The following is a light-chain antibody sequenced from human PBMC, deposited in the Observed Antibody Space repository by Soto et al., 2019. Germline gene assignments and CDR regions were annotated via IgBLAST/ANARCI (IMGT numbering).Light chain of an antibody. CDR3: QQYKSYSTWT. V-gene: IGKV1-5*01. J-gene: IGKJ1*01. CDR2: EAS. Sequence: DIQMTQSPSTLSASVGDRVTITCRASQSTSNWLAWYQHKPGKAPKLLIYEASNLQSGVPSRFSGSGSGTEFTLTISSLQPDDFATYYCQQYKSYSTWTFGQGTKVEIK. CDR1: QSTSNW.